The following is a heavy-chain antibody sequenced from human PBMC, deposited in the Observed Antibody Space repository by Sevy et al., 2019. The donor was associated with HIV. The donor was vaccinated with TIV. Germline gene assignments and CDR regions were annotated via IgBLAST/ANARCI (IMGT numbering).Heavy chain of an antibody. Sequence: ASVKVSCKASRSTCISNDINWVRRASRQGLEWMGWMRPNSGETGYAQKFQGRVTMTRNTSTSTAYMELSSLRSEDTAVYYCAQGYYLTWWGQGTPVTVSS. D-gene: IGHD3-16*01. CDR3: AQGYYLTW. CDR2: MRPNSGET. V-gene: IGHV1-8*01. J-gene: IGHJ4*02. CDR1: RSTCISND.